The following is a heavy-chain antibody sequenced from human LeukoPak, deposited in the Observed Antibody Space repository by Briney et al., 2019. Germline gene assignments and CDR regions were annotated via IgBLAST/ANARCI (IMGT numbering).Heavy chain of an antibody. CDR3: ARGLEYDFWSGNYSDGFDI. CDR1: GGSFSTYY. J-gene: IGHJ3*02. V-gene: IGHV4-34*01. Sequence: SETLSLTCAVYGGSFSTYYWTWIRKPPGKGLDWIGEINHSASTNYNPSLKSRVTISVDTSKNQFSLKLSSVTAADTAVYYCARGLEYDFWSGNYSDGFDIWGQGTMVTVSS. D-gene: IGHD3-3*01. CDR2: INHSAST.